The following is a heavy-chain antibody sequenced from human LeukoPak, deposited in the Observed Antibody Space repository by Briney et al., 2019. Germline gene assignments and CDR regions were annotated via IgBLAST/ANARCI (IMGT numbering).Heavy chain of an antibody. V-gene: IGHV3-30*04. D-gene: IGHD6-13*01. CDR3: SRDILTATGSNWFDS. CDR2: ISYDASNK. Sequence: GGSLRLSCAASGFTFSSYAMHWVCQAPGKGLEWVAVISYDASNKFDADSVKGRFTISRDNSKNTVYLQMNSLRAEDTALYYCSRDILTATGSNWFDSWGQGTLVTVSS. CDR1: GFTFSSYA. J-gene: IGHJ5*01.